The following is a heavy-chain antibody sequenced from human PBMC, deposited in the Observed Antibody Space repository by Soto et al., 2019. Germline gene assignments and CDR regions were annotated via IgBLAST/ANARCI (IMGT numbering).Heavy chain of an antibody. CDR2: ISGYNGNT. D-gene: IGHD3-22*01. V-gene: IGHV1-18*01. J-gene: IGHJ5*02. Sequence: GASVKVSCKASNYTFNMYGISWVRQAPGQGLEWMGWISGYNGNTEYEQKFQGRVTMTTDTSTSTAYMELRSLRADDTAVYYCAGVVYYDSSGYYYPWGQGTLVTVSS. CDR1: NYTFNMYG. CDR3: AGVVYYDSSGYYYP.